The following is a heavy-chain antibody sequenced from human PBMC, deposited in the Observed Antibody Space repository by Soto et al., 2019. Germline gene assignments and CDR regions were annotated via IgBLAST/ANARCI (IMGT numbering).Heavy chain of an antibody. V-gene: IGHV3-21*01. J-gene: IGHJ6*02. CDR2: ISSSSSYI. CDR1: GFTFSSYS. CDR3: ARRVMTAIPRYYYGMDV. D-gene: IGHD2-21*02. Sequence: EVQLVESGGGLVKPGGSLRLSCAASGFTFSSYSMNWVRQAPGKGLEWVSSISSSSSYIYYADSVKGRFTISRDNAKNSLYLQMNSLRAEDTAVYYCARRVMTAIPRYYYGMDVWGQGTTVTVSS.